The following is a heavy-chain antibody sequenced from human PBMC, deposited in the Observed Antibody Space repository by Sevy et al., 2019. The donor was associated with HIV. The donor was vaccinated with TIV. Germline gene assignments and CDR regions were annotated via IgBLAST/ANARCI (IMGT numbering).Heavy chain of an antibody. CDR3: ASTSLLAAPLQWFDP. CDR2: IYYSRST. Sequence: SETLSLTCTVSGGSISSGDYYWSWIRQPPGKGLEWIGYIYYSRSTYYTPSLQIRVTISVDTSKNQFSLKLSSVTAADTGVYYGASTSLLAAPLQWFDPWGQGTLVTVSS. D-gene: IGHD2-2*01. CDR1: GGSISSGDYY. J-gene: IGHJ5*02. V-gene: IGHV4-30-4*01.